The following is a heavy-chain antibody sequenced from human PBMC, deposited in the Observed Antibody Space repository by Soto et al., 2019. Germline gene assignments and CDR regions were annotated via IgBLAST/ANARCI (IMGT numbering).Heavy chain of an antibody. CDR2: ISGSGGST. D-gene: IGHD3-3*01. V-gene: IGHV3-23*01. J-gene: IGHJ6*03. Sequence: GGSLRLSCAASGFTFSSYAMSWVRQAPGKGLEWVSAISGSGGSTYYADSVKGRFTISRDNSKNTLYLQMNSLRAEDTAVYYCAKVKYYDFWSGYSGTQGGGVYYYMDVWGKGTTVTVSS. CDR3: AKVKYYDFWSGYSGTQGGGVYYYMDV. CDR1: GFTFSSYA.